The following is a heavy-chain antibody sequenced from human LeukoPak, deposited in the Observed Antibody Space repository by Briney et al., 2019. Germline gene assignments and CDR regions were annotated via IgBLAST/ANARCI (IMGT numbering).Heavy chain of an antibody. D-gene: IGHD3-10*01. CDR3: TASHYYGSGSPTFDY. V-gene: IGHV3-15*01. J-gene: IGHJ4*02. CDR1: GFTFSYGW. CDR2: VKSKTDGGTT. Sequence: KSGGSLRLSCAASGFTFSYGWMNWVRQAPGKGLEWVGRVKSKTDGGTTDYDESVKGRFSVSRDDSKNTLYLEMNNLKTEDTAVYYCTASHYYGSGSPTFDYWGQGTLVTVSS.